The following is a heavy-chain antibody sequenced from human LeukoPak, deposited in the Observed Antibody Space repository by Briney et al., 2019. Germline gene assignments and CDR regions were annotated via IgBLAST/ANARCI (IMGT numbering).Heavy chain of an antibody. V-gene: IGHV4-39*01. CDR3: AYLLLDDAFDI. D-gene: IGHD3-3*01. J-gene: IGHJ3*02. CDR2: IYHSGST. Sequence: SETLSLTCTVSGGSISSSSYYWGWIRQPPGKGLEWIGSIYHSGSTYYNPSLKGRVTISVDTSKNQFSLKLSSVTAADTAVYYCAYLLLDDAFDIWGQGTMVTVSS. CDR1: GGSISSSSYY.